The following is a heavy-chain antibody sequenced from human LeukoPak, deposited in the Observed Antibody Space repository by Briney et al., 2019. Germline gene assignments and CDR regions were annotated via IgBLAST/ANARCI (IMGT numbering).Heavy chain of an antibody. CDR3: ARDRGAWGDWSGMDV. Sequence: GGSLRLSCAASGLSFSSFAMSWVRQGPARGLEWVSSIRGNGETFYADSVKGRFTISRDNTKNSLLLQMHSLRAEDTAVYYCARDRGAWGDWSGMDVWGQGTTVTVSS. D-gene: IGHD2-21*02. J-gene: IGHJ6*02. CDR1: GLSFSSFA. CDR2: IRGNGET. V-gene: IGHV3-23*01.